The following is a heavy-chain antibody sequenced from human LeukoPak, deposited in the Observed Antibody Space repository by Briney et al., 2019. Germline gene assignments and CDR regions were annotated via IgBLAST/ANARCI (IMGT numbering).Heavy chain of an antibody. Sequence: PGGSLRLSCAASGFTFSSYSMKWVRQAPGKGLEWVSSISSSSSYIYYADSVKGRFTISRDNAKNSLYLQMNSLRAEDTAVYYCAREFIGYCSGGSCYLDYWGQGTLVTVSS. D-gene: IGHD2-15*01. CDR3: AREFIGYCSGGSCYLDY. CDR2: ISSSSSYI. CDR1: GFTFSSYS. V-gene: IGHV3-21*01. J-gene: IGHJ4*02.